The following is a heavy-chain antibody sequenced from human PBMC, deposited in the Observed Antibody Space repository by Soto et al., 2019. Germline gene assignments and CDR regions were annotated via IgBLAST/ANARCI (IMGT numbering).Heavy chain of an antibody. Sequence: QLQLQESGPGLVKASETLSPTCTVSGGSISSSSYYWGWIRQPPGKGLEWIGSIYYSGSTYYNPSLTSPVTISVDTSTTQFALRLRSPPAADTAVYYCAGGRGDYSSGMDVWGQGTTVTVSS. J-gene: IGHJ6*02. CDR1: GGSISSSSYY. D-gene: IGHD3-10*01. V-gene: IGHV4-39*01. CDR3: AGGRGDYSSGMDV. CDR2: IYYSGST.